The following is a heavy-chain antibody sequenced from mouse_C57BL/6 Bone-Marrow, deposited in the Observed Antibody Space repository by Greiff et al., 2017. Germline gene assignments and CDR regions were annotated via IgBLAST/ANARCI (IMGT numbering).Heavy chain of an antibody. CDR3: TWVLRYYFDY. D-gene: IGHD1-1*01. Sequence: EVKLEESGGGLVQPGGSMKLSCVASGFTFSNYWMNWVRQSPEKGLEWVAQIRLKSDNYATNYAESVKGRFAISRDDSKRSVYLQMNNVMAVDTGIYYCTWVLRYYFDYWGQGTTLTVSS. V-gene: IGHV6-3*01. CDR1: GFTFSNYW. CDR2: IRLKSDNYAT. J-gene: IGHJ2*01.